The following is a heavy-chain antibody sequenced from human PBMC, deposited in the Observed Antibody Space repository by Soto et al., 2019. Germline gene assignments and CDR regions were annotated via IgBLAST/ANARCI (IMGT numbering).Heavy chain of an antibody. V-gene: IGHV4-34*01. CDR2: ITLGGST. Sequence: SETLSLTCAISGGSFSANHWSWIRQAPGQGLEWIGEITLGGSTNYSPSLKSRVSISVDEGKKQFSLEMNSVTAADTAVYYCARAMFYYDSSPEGYWGQGTLVTSPQ. CDR1: GGSFSANH. D-gene: IGHD3-22*01. CDR3: ARAMFYYDSSPEGY. J-gene: IGHJ4*02.